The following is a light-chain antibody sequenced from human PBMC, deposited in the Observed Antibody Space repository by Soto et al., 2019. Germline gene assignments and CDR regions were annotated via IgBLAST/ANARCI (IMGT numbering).Light chain of an antibody. CDR2: AAS. CDR3: QQSYTTPYF. Sequence: DIHMTQSPSFLSASVGDRVTITCRASQSFSTYLNWYQQKPGNAPNLLIYAASSLQSARPSRFSGSGSVTDFALTISSLQPDDFAFYFCQQSYTTPYFFGQGT. CDR1: QSFSTY. V-gene: IGKV1-39*01. J-gene: IGKJ2*01.